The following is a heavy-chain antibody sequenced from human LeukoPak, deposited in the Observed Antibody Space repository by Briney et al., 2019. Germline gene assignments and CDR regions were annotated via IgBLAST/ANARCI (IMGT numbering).Heavy chain of an antibody. V-gene: IGHV3-23*01. CDR1: GFTFSSYA. Sequence: GGSLRLSCAASGFTFSSYAMSWVRQAPGKGLEWVSAISGSGGSTYYADSVKGRFTISRDNSKDTLYLQMNSLRAEDTAVYYCAKVFKAVVVAAFDYWGQGTLVTVSS. CDR2: ISGSGGST. D-gene: IGHD2-15*01. CDR3: AKVFKAVVVAAFDY. J-gene: IGHJ4*02.